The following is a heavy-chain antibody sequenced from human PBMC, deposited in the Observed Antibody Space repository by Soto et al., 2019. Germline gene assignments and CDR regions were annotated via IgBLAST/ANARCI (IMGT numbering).Heavy chain of an antibody. CDR1: GVAFSSYA. CDR2: LIPIFGTA. CDR3: ARVAGSMDV. D-gene: IGHD3-10*01. V-gene: IGHV1-69*01. Sequence: VKVSCQDYGVAFSSYAISWVRQAPGQGLEWMGGLIPIFGTANYAQKFQGRVTITADESTSTAYMELSSLRSEDTAVYYCARVAGSMDVWGQGTTVTVSS. J-gene: IGHJ6*02.